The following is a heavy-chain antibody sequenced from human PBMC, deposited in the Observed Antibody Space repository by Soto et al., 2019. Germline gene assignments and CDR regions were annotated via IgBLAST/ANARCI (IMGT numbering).Heavy chain of an antibody. V-gene: IGHV3-23*01. Sequence: EVQVLESGGGLVQPGGSLRLSCAASEFTFSTYAMSWVRQAPGKGLEWVSGISGSGGGTYYADSVKGRFTITRDNSNNTAYLQMNSLRAEDTAVYYCAKPHRDVYSTAFFYHWGQGTLVTVSS. CDR1: EFTFSTYA. J-gene: IGHJ4*02. CDR2: ISGSGGGT. CDR3: AKPHRDVYSTAFFYH. D-gene: IGHD4-4*01.